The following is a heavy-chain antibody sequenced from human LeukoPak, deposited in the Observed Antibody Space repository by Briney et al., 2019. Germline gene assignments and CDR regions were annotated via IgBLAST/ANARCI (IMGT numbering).Heavy chain of an antibody. CDR3: ARISPYDYVDY. CDR1: GFTFSSYW. D-gene: IGHD5-12*01. Sequence: PGGSLRLSCAASGFTFSSYWMSWVSQAPEKGLGWVANIKQDGSEKYYVDSVKGRFTISRDNAKNSLYLQMNSLRAEDTAVYYCARISPYDYVDYWGQGTLVTVSS. V-gene: IGHV3-7*01. CDR2: IKQDGSEK. J-gene: IGHJ4*02.